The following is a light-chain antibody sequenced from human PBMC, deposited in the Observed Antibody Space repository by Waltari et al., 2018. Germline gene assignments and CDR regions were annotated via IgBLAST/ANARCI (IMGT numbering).Light chain of an antibody. CDR3: SSFAGSSQML. CDR2: EVS. J-gene: IGLJ2*01. V-gene: IGLV2-8*01. Sequence: QSALTQPPSASGSPGQSVTISCTGTSNDVGGFDYVPWYQQHPGKVPRLMIYEVSKRPSGVPDRFSGSKSGNTASLTVSGLQVEDEADYYCSSFAGSSQMLFGGGTKLTVL. CDR1: SNDVGGFDY.